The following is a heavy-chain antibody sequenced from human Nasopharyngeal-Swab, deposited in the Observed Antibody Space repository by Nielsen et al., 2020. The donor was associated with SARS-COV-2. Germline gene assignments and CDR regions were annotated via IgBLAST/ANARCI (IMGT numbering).Heavy chain of an antibody. J-gene: IGHJ5*02. Sequence: WIRQPPGKGLEWIGSIYYSGSTYYNPSLKSRVTISVDTSKNQFSLKLSSVTAADTAVYYCARDWGVVAATHRFDPWGQGTLVTVSS. V-gene: IGHV4-39*07. CDR2: IYYSGST. CDR3: ARDWGVVAATHRFDP. D-gene: IGHD2-15*01.